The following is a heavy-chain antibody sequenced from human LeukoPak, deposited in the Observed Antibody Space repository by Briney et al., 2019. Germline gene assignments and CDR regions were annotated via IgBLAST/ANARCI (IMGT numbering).Heavy chain of an antibody. CDR1: GGSFSGYY. CDR2: INHSGST. CDR3: ARHNKYYDYVWGSYPLDY. Sequence: SETLSLTCAVYGGSFSGYYWSWIRQPPGKGLEWIGEINHSGSTNYNPSFKSRVTISVDTSKNQFSLKLSSVTAADTAVYYCARHNKYYDYVWGSYPLDYWGQGTLVTVSS. J-gene: IGHJ4*02. D-gene: IGHD3-16*02. V-gene: IGHV4-34*01.